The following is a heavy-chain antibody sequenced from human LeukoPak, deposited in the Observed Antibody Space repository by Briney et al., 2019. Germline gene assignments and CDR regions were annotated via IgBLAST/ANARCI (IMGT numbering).Heavy chain of an antibody. D-gene: IGHD2-21*02. Sequence: GGSLRLSCAASGFTFTSYGMHWVRQAPGKGLEGWAVISYVGSNKYYADSVKGRFTISRDNSKNTLYLQMNSLRAEDTAVYYCAKDLKAHIVVVTAADYWGQGTLVTVSS. V-gene: IGHV3-30*18. CDR1: GFTFTSYG. CDR2: ISYVGSNK. J-gene: IGHJ4*02. CDR3: AKDLKAHIVVVTAADY.